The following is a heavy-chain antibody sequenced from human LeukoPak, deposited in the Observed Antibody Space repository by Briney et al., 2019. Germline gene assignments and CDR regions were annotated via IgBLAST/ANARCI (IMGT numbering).Heavy chain of an antibody. CDR1: GFTFSSYA. CDR3: AREGTTVTAYYYYGMDV. Sequence: GGSLRLSCAASGFTFSSYAMHWVRQARGKGLEWVANIKQDGSEKYYVDSVKGRFTISRDNAKNSLYLQMNSLRAEDTAVYYCAREGTTVTAYYYYGMDVWGQGTTVTVSS. J-gene: IGHJ6*02. CDR2: IKQDGSEK. D-gene: IGHD4-17*01. V-gene: IGHV3-7*01.